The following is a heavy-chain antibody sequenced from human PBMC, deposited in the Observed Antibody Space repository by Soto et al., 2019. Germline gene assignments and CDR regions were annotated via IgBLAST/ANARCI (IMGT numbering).Heavy chain of an antibody. J-gene: IGHJ5*02. CDR3: ARDFSQLYNWDDVPKLFDP. CDR2: TSYDEPKK. V-gene: IGHV3-30-3*01. CDR1: GFSISTTY. D-gene: IGHD1-20*01. Sequence: PGGSLRLSCAVSGFSISTTYMSWVRQAPGKGLEWVAVTSYDEPKKYYAESVKGRFTIFRDNSKNTLYLQMNSLSAEDTAIYYCARDFSQLYNWDDVPKLFDPWGQGTLVTVSS.